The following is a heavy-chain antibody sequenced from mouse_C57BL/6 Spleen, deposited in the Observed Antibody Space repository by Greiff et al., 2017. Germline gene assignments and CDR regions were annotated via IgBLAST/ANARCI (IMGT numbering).Heavy chain of an antibody. J-gene: IGHJ2*01. V-gene: IGHV3-6*01. Sequence: VQLKESGPGLVKPSQSLSLTCSVTGYSITSGYYWNWIRQFPGNKLEWMGYISYDGSNNYNPSLKNRISITRDTSKNQFFLKLNSVTTEDTATYYCERGGDGYDGAFDYWGQGTTLTVSS. D-gene: IGHD2-2*01. CDR1: GYSITSGYY. CDR2: ISYDGSN. CDR3: ERGGDGYDGAFDY.